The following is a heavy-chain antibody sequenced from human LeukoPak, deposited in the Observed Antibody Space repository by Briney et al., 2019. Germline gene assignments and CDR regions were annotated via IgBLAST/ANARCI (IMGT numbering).Heavy chain of an antibody. D-gene: IGHD1-7*01. Sequence: SGPTLVKPTQTLTLTCTFSGFSLSTSGVGVGWIRQPPGKALEWLALIYWNDDKRYSPSLKSRLTITKDTSKNQVVLTMTNMDPVDTATYYCAHSPGNWNYFFRFDPWGQGTLVTVSS. CDR1: GFSLSTSGVG. V-gene: IGHV2-5*01. CDR3: AHSPGNWNYFFRFDP. CDR2: IYWNDDK. J-gene: IGHJ5*02.